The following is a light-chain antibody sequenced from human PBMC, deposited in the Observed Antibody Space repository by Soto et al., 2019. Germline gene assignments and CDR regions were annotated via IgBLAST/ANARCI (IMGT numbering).Light chain of an antibody. CDR3: SSYTSSSTLFFV. V-gene: IGLV2-14*01. CDR2: DVS. J-gene: IGLJ1*01. CDR1: SSDVGGYNY. Sequence: QSALTQPASVSGSPGQSITISCTGTSSDVGGYNYVSWYQQHPGKAPKLMIYDVSNRPSGVSNRFSGSKSGNTASLTISGLQAEDEVDYYCSSYTSSSTLFFVFGTGTKVTV.